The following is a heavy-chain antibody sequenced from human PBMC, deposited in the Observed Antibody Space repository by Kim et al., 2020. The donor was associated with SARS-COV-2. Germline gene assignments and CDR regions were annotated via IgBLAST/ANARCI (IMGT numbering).Heavy chain of an antibody. CDR3: ARDREYSGYDYGYYGMDV. Sequence: GGSLRLSCAASGFTFSSYGMHWVRQAPGKGLEWVAGIWYDGSNKYYADAVKGRCTISRYNSKNTLYLQMNSKRAEYTAVYYCARDREYSGYDYGYYGMDVWGQGNTVTVSS. V-gene: IGHV3-33*01. CDR2: IWYDGSNK. CDR1: GFTFSSYG. D-gene: IGHD5-12*01. J-gene: IGHJ6*02.